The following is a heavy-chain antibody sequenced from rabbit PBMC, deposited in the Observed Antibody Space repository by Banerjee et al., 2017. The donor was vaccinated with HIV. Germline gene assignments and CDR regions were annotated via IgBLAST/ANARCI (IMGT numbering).Heavy chain of an antibody. Sequence: QEQLEESGGDLVKPEGSLTLTCTASGFSFSSNYYMCWVRQAPGKGLEWIACINTGGSGSTWYASRAKGRFTISKTSSTTVTLQMTSLTAADTATYFCARHVNGMDLWGPGTLVTVS. V-gene: IGHV1S45*01. CDR3: ARHVNGMDL. CDR2: INTGGSGST. J-gene: IGHJ6*01. CDR1: GFSFSSNYY.